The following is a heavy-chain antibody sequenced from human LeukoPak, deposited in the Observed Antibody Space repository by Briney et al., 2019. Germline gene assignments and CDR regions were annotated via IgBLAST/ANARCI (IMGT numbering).Heavy chain of an antibody. CDR1: GGSITSGNW. CDR3: AHNGWYSIDN. D-gene: IGHD6-19*01. Sequence: SGTLSLTCAVSGGSITSGNWWSWVRPSPGKGLQWIGEVYRSGSTNFNPSLKSRVTISVDTSKNQFSLKLSSVTAADTAVYYCAHNGWYSIDNWGQGTLVTVSS. V-gene: IGHV4-4*02. J-gene: IGHJ4*02. CDR2: VYRSGST.